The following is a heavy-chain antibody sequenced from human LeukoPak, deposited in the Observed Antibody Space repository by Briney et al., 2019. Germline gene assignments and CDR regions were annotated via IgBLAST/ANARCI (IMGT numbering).Heavy chain of an antibody. CDR2: IFYIGNT. CDR3: AGRRVSSSLRDP. D-gene: IGHD6-6*01. CDR1: SGSISSSDYY. V-gene: IGHV4-39*01. Sequence: SETLSLTCTVSSGSISSSDYYWAWIRQPPGKGLQWIANIFYIGNTNYNPSLKSPVTISVDTSKNQFSLKLTSVTAADTAVYYCAGRRVSSSLRDPWGQGTLVTVSS. J-gene: IGHJ5*02.